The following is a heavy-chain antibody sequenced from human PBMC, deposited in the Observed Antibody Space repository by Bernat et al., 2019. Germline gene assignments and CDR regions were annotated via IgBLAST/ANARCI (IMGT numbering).Heavy chain of an antibody. CDR2: IHIGDSI. Sequence: EVQMVESGGGLIQPGGSLRLSCAASGFTVSTSYMSWVRLAPGKGREWVSVIHIGDSIYYADSVTGRFTISGDNSNNTVYLQMNSLRADDTAVYYCARERKVYGYNTPYEFDSWGEGTLVTVSS. V-gene: IGHV3-53*01. CDR1: GFTVSTSY. CDR3: ARERKVYGYNTPYEFDS. D-gene: IGHD5/OR15-5a*01. J-gene: IGHJ4*02.